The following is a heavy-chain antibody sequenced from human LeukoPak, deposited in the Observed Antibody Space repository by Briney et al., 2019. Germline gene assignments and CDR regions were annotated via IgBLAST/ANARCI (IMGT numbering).Heavy chain of an antibody. CDR1: GGTFSSYS. J-gene: IGHJ6*03. D-gene: IGHD3-16*01. Sequence: SVKVSCKASGGTFSSYSINWVRQAPGQGLEWMGRIIPIFGTANYAQKFQSRVTITTDESTSTAYMELSSLRSDDTAVYYCARGVLGYYYYMDVWGKGTTVTVSS. CDR3: ARGVLGYYYYMDV. V-gene: IGHV1-69*05. CDR2: IIPIFGTA.